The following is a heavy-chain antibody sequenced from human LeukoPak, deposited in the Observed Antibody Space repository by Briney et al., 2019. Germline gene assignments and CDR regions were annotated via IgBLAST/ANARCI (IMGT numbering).Heavy chain of an antibody. Sequence: GSLRLSCAASGFTFSSYWMSWVRQAPGKGLEWVANIKQDGSGKYYVDSVKGRFTISRDNAKNSLYLQMNSLRAEDTAVYYCARDILSGMGAFDIWGQGTMVTVSS. CDR1: GFTFSSYW. D-gene: IGHD3-16*02. CDR3: ARDILSGMGAFDI. J-gene: IGHJ3*02. V-gene: IGHV3-7*03. CDR2: IKQDGSGK.